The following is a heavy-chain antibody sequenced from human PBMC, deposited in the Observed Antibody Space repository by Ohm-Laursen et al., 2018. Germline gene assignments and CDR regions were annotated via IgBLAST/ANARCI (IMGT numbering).Heavy chain of an antibody. V-gene: IGHV3-23*03. CDR1: GFAFSSYA. J-gene: IGHJ4*02. CDR2: IYSGGST. CDR3: ARDLFHDSSGY. Sequence: SLRLSCAASGFAFSSYAISWVRQAPGKGLEWVSVIYSGGSTYYADSVKGRFTISRDNSKNSLYLQMNSLRAEDTAVYYCARDLFHDSSGYWGQGTLVTVSS. D-gene: IGHD3-22*01.